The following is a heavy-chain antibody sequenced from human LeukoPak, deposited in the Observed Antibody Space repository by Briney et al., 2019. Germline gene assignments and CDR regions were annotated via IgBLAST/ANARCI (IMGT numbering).Heavy chain of an antibody. Sequence: SETLSLTCAVYGGSFSGYYWSWIRQPPGKGLEWIGEINHSGSTNYNPSLKSRVTISVDTSKNQFSLKLSSVTAADTAVYYCARGRAARMFDYWGQGILVTVSS. D-gene: IGHD6-6*01. CDR1: GGSFSGYY. CDR2: INHSGST. V-gene: IGHV4-34*01. J-gene: IGHJ4*02. CDR3: ARGRAARMFDY.